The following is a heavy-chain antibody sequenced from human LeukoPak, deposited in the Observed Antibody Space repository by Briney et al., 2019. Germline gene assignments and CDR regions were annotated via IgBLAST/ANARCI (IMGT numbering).Heavy chain of an antibody. V-gene: IGHV1-69*06. CDR1: GGTFSSYA. CDR3: ASGTYSSGWYEFDY. CDR2: IIPIFGTA. D-gene: IGHD6-19*01. J-gene: IGHJ4*02. Sequence: ASVKVSCKASGGTFSSYAISWVRQAPGQGLEWMGGIIPIFGTANYAQKFQGRVTITADKSTSTAYMELSSLRSEDTAVYYCASGTYSSGWYEFDYWGQGTLVTVSS.